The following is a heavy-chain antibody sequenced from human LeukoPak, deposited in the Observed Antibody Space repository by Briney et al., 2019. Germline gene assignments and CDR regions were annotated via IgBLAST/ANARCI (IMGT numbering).Heavy chain of an antibody. J-gene: IGHJ6*03. V-gene: IGHV5-51*01. CDR2: IYPGDSDT. CDR3: ARGGYSSSSRVYYYYMDA. Sequence: KRGESLKISCKGSGYSFTSYWIGWVRQMPGKGLEWMGIIYPGDSDTRYSPSFQGQVTISADKSISTAYLQWSSLKASDTAMYYCARGGYSSSSRVYYYYMDAWGKGTTVTVSS. CDR1: GYSFTSYW. D-gene: IGHD6-6*01.